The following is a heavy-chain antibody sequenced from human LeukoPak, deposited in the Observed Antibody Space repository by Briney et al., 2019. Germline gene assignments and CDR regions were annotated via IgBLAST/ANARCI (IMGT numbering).Heavy chain of an antibody. J-gene: IGHJ4*02. CDR3: ARDKSTVVGYSGGFDY. V-gene: IGHV1-24*01. D-gene: IGHD4-23*01. CDR2: FDPEDGET. CDR1: GYTLTELS. Sequence: GASVKVSCKVSGYTLTELSMHWVRQAPGKGLEWMGGFDPEDGETIYAQKFQGRVTMTRNTSISTAYMELSSLRSEDTAVYYCARDKSTVVGYSGGFDYWGQGTLVTVSS.